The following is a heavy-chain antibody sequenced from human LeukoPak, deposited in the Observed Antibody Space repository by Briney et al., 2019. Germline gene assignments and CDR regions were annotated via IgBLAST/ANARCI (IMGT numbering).Heavy chain of an antibody. J-gene: IGHJ3*02. Sequence: PGESLRLSCAASGFTFSSYSMNWVRQAPGKGLEWVSSISSSSSYIYYTDSVKGRFTISRDNAKNSLYLQMNSLRAEDTAVYYCARDSGIYYGFDAFDIRGQGTMVTVSS. CDR3: ARDSGIYYGFDAFDI. CDR1: GFTFSSYS. V-gene: IGHV3-21*01. CDR2: ISSSSSYI. D-gene: IGHD1-26*01.